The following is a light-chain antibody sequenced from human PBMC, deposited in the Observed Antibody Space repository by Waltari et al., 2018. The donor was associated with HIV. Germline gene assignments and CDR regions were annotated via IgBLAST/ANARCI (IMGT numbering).Light chain of an antibody. CDR2: DVS. Sequence: QSALTQPRSVSGSPGQSVTISCTGTSSDVGNYNYVSRYQQNPGKAPKFMIYDVSKRPSGVPDRFSGSKAGNTASLIISGLQAEDEADYYCCSYAGSYTLGVFGGGTKVTVL. CDR1: SSDVGNYNY. CDR3: CSYAGSYTLGV. J-gene: IGLJ2*01. V-gene: IGLV2-11*01.